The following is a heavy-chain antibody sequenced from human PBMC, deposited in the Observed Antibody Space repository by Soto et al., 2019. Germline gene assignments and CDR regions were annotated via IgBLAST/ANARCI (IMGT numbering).Heavy chain of an antibody. J-gene: IGHJ5*02. V-gene: IGHV3-30*03. CDR1: GFTFSSYG. Sequence: GGPLRLSCAASGFTFSSYGRHGFRQAPGKGLEWVAVISYDGSNKYYEDSVKGRFTITRDNDETSLYLQMNSMRVEDTAVYYCTRDLGDYVWGTISNEDWFDHWGQGTVATVSS. CDR2: ISYDGSNK. CDR3: TRDLGDYVWGTISNEDWFDH. D-gene: IGHD3-16*01.